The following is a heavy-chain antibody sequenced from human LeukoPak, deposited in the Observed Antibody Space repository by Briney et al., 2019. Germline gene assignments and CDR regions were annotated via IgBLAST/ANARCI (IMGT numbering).Heavy chain of an antibody. J-gene: IGHJ4*02. Sequence: SETLSLTCTVSGGSISSYYWTWVRQHPVKGLEWIGYIYYTGNTYYNPSLKSRVTISMDTSKNQFSLKLTSMTAADTAVYYCARVLWGYYGSGPLDSWGQGTLVTVSS. V-gene: IGHV4-59*06. D-gene: IGHD3-10*01. CDR1: GGSISSYY. CDR2: IYYTGNT. CDR3: ARVLWGYYGSGPLDS.